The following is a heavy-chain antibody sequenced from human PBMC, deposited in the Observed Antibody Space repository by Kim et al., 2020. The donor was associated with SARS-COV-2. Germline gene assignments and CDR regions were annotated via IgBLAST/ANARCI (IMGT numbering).Heavy chain of an antibody. CDR2: IYSGGSST. J-gene: IGHJ3*02. Sequence: GGSLRLSCAASGFTFSSYAMSWVRQAPGKGLEWVSVIYSGGSSTYYADSVKGRFTISRDNSKNTLYLQMNSLRAEDTAVYYCAKYSYGYAFDIWCQGTMVTVSS. CDR1: GFTFSSYA. V-gene: IGHV3-23*03. CDR3: AKYSYGYAFDI. D-gene: IGHD5-18*01.